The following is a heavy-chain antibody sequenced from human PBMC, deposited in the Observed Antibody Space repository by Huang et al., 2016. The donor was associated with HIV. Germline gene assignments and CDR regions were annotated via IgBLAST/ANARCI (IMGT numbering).Heavy chain of an antibody. J-gene: IGHJ4*02. V-gene: IGHV3-30*18. D-gene: IGHD1-26*01. CDR2: ISYEGSSK. CDR1: VFTFNKLD. CDR3: AKDGRGSGTYYDYFEY. Sequence: QVQLVESGGGVVQPGRSLRLSCAAFVFTFNKLDMHWVRQVPGRGGEWVDIISYEGSSKYHADSVKGRFTIAIDNSKNTVYRQMNSLRVEDTAVYYCAKDGRGSGTYYDYFEYWGQGTLVTVSS.